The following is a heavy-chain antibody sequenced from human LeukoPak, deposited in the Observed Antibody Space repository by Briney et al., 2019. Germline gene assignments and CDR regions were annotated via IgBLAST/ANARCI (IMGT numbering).Heavy chain of an antibody. CDR2: RDPEYGET. CDR1: GTTLTRLS. CDR3: ASATIIWGSYRSWLHP. D-gene: IGHD3-16*02. V-gene: IGHV1-24*01. J-gene: IGHJ5*02. Sequence: GASVKVTCTVIGTTLTRLSIHWVRQAPGKGLEWMGGRDPEYGETIYAQDFQGRITMTQDTSTDTAFLELNRLTSEDTALYYCASATIIWGSYRSWLHPWGQESLVTVSS.